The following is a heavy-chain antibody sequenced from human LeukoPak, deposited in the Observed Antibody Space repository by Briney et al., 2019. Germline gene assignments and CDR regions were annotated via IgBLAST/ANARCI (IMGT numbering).Heavy chain of an antibody. D-gene: IGHD3-16*01. Sequence: WGSLRLSCAASGFTFSSHGMNWVRQVPGKGLEWVSGISPSGGITYYTDSVKGRFTISRDNSKNTHSLQMNSLRAEDTAVYYCAKDDDWGRYKHWGQGTLVTVSS. V-gene: IGHV3-23*01. CDR3: AKDDDWGRYKH. J-gene: IGHJ1*01. CDR2: ISPSGGIT. CDR1: GFTFSSHG.